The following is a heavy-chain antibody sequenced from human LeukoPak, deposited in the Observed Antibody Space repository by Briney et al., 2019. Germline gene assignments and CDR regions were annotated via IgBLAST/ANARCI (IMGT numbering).Heavy chain of an antibody. CDR2: MNPNSGNT. Sequence: GASVKVSCKSSGYTFNSYGITWVRQAPGQGLEWMGWMNPNSGNTGYAQKFQGRVTMTRNTSISTAYMELSSLRSEDTAVYYCARVNFPLYSGSIDYWGQGTLVTVSS. D-gene: IGHD1-26*01. V-gene: IGHV1-8*01. J-gene: IGHJ4*02. CDR1: GYTFNSYG. CDR3: ARVNFPLYSGSIDY.